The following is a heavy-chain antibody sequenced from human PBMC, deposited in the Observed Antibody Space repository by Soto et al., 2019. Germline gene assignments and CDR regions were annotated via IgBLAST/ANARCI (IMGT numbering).Heavy chain of an antibody. J-gene: IGHJ4*02. CDR3: ARVMNYYDSSGYQAEVFDY. D-gene: IGHD3-22*01. CDR2: IYHSGST. CDR1: GGSISSGGYS. Sequence: SETLSLTCAVSGGSISSGGYSWSWIRQPPGKGLEWIGYIYHSGSTYYNPSLKSRVTISVDRSKNQFSLKLSSVTAADTAVYYCARVMNYYDSSGYQAEVFDYWGQGTLVTVSS. V-gene: IGHV4-30-2*01.